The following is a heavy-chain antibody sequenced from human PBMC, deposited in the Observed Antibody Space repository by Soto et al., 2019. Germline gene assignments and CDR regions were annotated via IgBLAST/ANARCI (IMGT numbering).Heavy chain of an antibody. CDR1: GFTFSSYW. D-gene: IGHD3-3*01. V-gene: IGHV3-74*01. CDR3: ARDEPNYDFLRRGLDV. Sequence: EVQLVESGGGLVQPGGSLRLSCAASGFTFSSYWMHWVRQAPGKGLEWVSRINSDSSSTNYADSVKGRFTITRDNAKKTLDLQMNSLRAESTAVYYCARDEPNYDFLRRGLDVWGQGTTVSVS. CDR2: INSDSSST. J-gene: IGHJ6*02.